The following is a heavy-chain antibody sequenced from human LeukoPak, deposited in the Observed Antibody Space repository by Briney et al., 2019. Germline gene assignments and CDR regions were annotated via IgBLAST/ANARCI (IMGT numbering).Heavy chain of an antibody. V-gene: IGHV3-23*01. Sequence: GGLSLSRAASGVTFCSYAVSGGREGLGGGVGRVWAIRGSGGGRYYADSVRGGVTISRDNSKNTLYLQMNSLRAEDTAVYYCAKGWVRRLREYYFDYWGQGTLVTVSS. J-gene: IGHJ4*02. CDR3: AKGWVRRLREYYFDY. CDR2: IRGSGGGR. CDR1: GVTFCSYA. D-gene: IGHD3-16*01.